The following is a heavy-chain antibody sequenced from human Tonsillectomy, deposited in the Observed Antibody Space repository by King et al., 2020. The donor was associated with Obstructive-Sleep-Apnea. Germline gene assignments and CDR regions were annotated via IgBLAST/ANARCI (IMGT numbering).Heavy chain of an antibody. CDR1: GFTFRIYA. Sequence: VQLVESGGGVVQPGRSLRLSCAASGFTFRIYAMHWVRQAPGKGLEWVAVISYDGSNKYYADSGKGRFTISRDNSKNTLYLQMNSLSAEDTAVYYVARDLGGDWIQLWLPDYWGQGTLVTVSS. V-gene: IGHV3-30*04. CDR2: ISYDGSNK. D-gene: IGHD5-18*01. J-gene: IGHJ4*02. CDR3: ARDLGGDWIQLWLPDY.